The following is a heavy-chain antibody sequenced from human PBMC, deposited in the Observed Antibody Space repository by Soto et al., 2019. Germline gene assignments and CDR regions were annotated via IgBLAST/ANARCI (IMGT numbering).Heavy chain of an antibody. CDR1: GFTFSSYG. J-gene: IGHJ4*02. Sequence: QVQLVESGGGVVQPGRSLRLSCAASGFTFSSYGMHWVRQAPGKGLEWVAVISYDGSNKYYADSVKGRFTISRDNSKNTLYLQMNSLRAEDTAVYYCAKDGPDYGDYAPGVTYFDYWGQGTLVTVSS. CDR2: ISYDGSNK. D-gene: IGHD4-17*01. V-gene: IGHV3-30*18. CDR3: AKDGPDYGDYAPGVTYFDY.